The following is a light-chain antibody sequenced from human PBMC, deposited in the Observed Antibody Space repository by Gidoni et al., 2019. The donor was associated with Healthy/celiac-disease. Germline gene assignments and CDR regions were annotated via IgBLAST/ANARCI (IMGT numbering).Light chain of an antibody. J-gene: IGKJ5*01. CDR3: QQYDNRPIT. CDR2: DAS. V-gene: IGKV1-33*01. CDR1: QDISNY. Sequence: DIQMPQSPSSLSASVGDRVTITCQASQDISNYLNWYQQKPGKAPKLLIYDASNLETGVPSRFSGSGSGTDFTFTISSLQPEDIATYYCQQYDNRPITFGQGTRLEIK.